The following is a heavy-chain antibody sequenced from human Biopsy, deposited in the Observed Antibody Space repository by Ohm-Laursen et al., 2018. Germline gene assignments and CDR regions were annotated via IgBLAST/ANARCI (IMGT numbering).Heavy chain of an antibody. J-gene: IGHJ4*02. Sequence: SLRLSCTASGFTFSRFWIHWVRQAPGKGLEWVSGISWDGGSEGYADSVKGRFSISRDNSKNTLYLQMNSLRADDTAVYYCALAAAQTVTHFDYWGQGTLVTVSS. CDR1: GFTFSRFW. CDR2: ISWDGGSE. D-gene: IGHD4-17*01. V-gene: IGHV3-74*01. CDR3: ALAAAQTVTHFDY.